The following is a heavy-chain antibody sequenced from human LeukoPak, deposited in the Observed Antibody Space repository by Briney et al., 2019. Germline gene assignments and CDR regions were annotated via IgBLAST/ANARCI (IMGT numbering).Heavy chain of an antibody. CDR3: AKDRYSGYEMAFDY. J-gene: IGHJ4*02. Sequence: GRSLRLSCAASGFTFSSYGMHWVRQAPGKGLEWVAVISYDGSNKYYADSVKGRFTISRDNSKNTLYLKMNSLRAEDTAVYYCAKDRYSGYEMAFDYWGQGTLVTVSS. D-gene: IGHD5-12*01. V-gene: IGHV3-30*18. CDR2: ISYDGSNK. CDR1: GFTFSSYG.